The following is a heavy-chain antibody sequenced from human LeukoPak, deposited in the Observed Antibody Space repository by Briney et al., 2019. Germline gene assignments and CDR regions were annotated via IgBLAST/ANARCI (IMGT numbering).Heavy chain of an antibody. D-gene: IGHD6-13*01. Sequence: GASVNVSCKASGGTFSSYAISWVRQAPGQGLEWMGGIIPIFGTANYAQKFQGRVTITADESTSTAYMELSSLRSEDTAVYYCARGGYSSSWYGVYFDYWGQGTLVTVSS. CDR1: GGTFSSYA. J-gene: IGHJ4*02. V-gene: IGHV1-69*13. CDR3: ARGGYSSSWYGVYFDY. CDR2: IIPIFGTA.